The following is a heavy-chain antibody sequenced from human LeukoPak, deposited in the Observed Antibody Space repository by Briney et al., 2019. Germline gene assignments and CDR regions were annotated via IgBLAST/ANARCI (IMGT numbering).Heavy chain of an antibody. Sequence: SETLSLTCTVSGGSISSYYWSWIRQPPGKGLEWIGYIYYSGSTNYNPSLKSRVTISVDTSKNQFSLKLSSVTAADTAMYYCARVIISDYDILTGFYYGPYYFDYWGQGTLVTGSS. CDR3: ARVIISDYDILTGFYYGPYYFDY. CDR2: IYYSGST. CDR1: GGSISSYY. D-gene: IGHD3-9*01. V-gene: IGHV4-59*01. J-gene: IGHJ4*02.